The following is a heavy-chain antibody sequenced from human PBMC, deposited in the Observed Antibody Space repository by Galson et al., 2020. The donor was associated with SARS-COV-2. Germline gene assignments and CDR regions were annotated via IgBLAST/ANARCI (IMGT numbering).Heavy chain of an antibody. V-gene: IGHV3-7*01. Sequence: GGSLSPSCEASALTFSSYWMSWVSHAPGKWLEWVANIKQDQDERAHYYVDSVKGRYTISRDKAKNSLYLQMNSLRAEDTAVYYCARDRYYDSSGYYYDWYFDYWGQGTLVTVSS. CDR1: ALTFSSYW. D-gene: IGHD3-22*01. CDR3: ARDRYYDSSGYYYDWYFDY. CDR2: IKQDQDERAH. J-gene: IGHJ4*02.